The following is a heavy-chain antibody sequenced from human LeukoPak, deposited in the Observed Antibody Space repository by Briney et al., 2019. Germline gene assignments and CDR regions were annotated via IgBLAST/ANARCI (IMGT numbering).Heavy chain of an antibody. Sequence: PGVSLRLSCAASGFTFSSYWMGWVRQAPGKGLEWVANIKQDGSEKNYVDSVKGRFTISRDNAKNSLYLQMNSLRAEDTAVYYRARFGGDYYDSSGYYYDTFDYWGQGTLVTVCS. J-gene: IGHJ4*02. CDR2: IKQDGSEK. CDR3: ARFGGDYYDSSGYYYDTFDY. CDR1: GFTFSSYW. D-gene: IGHD3-22*01. V-gene: IGHV3-7*01.